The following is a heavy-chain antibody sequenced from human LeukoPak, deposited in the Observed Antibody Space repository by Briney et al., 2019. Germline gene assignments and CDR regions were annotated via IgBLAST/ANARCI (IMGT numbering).Heavy chain of an antibody. CDR3: ARDAGDSDRRDAFDI. CDR2: INPSGGST. J-gene: IGHJ3*02. Sequence: ASVKVSCNASGYTFTSYYMHWVRQAPGQGLEWMGIINPSGGSTSYAQKFQGRVTMTRDMSTSTVYMELSSLRSEDTAVYYCARDAGDSDRRDAFDIWGQGAMVTVSS. CDR1: GYTFTSYY. V-gene: IGHV1-46*01. D-gene: IGHD3-22*01.